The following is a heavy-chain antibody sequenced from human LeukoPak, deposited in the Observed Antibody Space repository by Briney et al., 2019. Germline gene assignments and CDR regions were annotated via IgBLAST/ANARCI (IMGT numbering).Heavy chain of an antibody. V-gene: IGHV4-39*01. D-gene: IGHD6-6*01. CDR3: ARQAVGIAARPVDY. J-gene: IGHJ4*02. CDR2: IYYNGRT. Sequence: PSETLSLTCTVSGGSIGSSIYYWGWIRQPPGKGLEWIGSIYYNGRTYYNPSLKSRVTISTDTSKNQFSLKLSSVIAADTAVYHCARQAVGIAARPVDYWGQGTLVTVSS. CDR1: GGSIGSSIYY.